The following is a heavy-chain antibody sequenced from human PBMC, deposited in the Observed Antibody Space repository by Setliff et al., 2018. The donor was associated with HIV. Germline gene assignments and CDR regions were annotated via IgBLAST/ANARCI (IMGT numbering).Heavy chain of an antibody. CDR2: IIPLFDTS. J-gene: IGHJ6*04. D-gene: IGHD6-19*01. Sequence: ASVKVSCKASGGTFSTYGLSWVRQAPGQGLEWMGGIIPLFDTSNYAQKFQGRVTITADESTSTAYMELSSLTSEDSAVYYCARSDSGWPHYQYHHMDVWGKGITVT. V-gene: IGHV1-69*13. CDR1: GGTFSTYG. CDR3: ARSDSGWPHYQYHHMDV.